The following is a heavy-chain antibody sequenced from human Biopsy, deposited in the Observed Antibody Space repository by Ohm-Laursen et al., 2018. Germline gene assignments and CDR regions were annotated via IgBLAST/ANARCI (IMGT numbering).Heavy chain of an antibody. Sequence: GTLSLTCTVSGESMGTYYWTWIRQPPGKGLEWIASIYYSGTTNKNPSLKSRVTISVDTSKRQFYLGLSSVTAADTAIYYCARVRGGFLEWFDYWGQGTLITVSS. CDR3: ARVRGGFLEWFDY. CDR1: GESMGTYY. V-gene: IGHV4-59*01. D-gene: IGHD3-3*01. CDR2: IYYSGTT. J-gene: IGHJ5*01.